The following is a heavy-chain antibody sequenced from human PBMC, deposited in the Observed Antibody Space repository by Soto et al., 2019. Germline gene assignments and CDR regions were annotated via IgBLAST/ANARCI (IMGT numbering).Heavy chain of an antibody. CDR1: GFTFSSYE. Sequence: PGGSLRLSCAASGFTFSSYEMNWVRQAPGKGLEWVSYISSSGSTIYYADSVKGRFTISRDNAKNSLYLQMNSLRAEDTAVYYCARDXLRGYSGYDSYYYGMDVWGQGTTVTVSS. CDR3: ARDXLRGYSGYDSYYYGMDV. V-gene: IGHV3-48*03. J-gene: IGHJ6*02. CDR2: ISSSGSTI. D-gene: IGHD5-12*01.